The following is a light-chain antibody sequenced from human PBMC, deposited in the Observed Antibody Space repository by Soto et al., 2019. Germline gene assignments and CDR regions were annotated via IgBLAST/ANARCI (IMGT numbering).Light chain of an antibody. CDR2: EAS. CDR3: QQYNSYPET. J-gene: IGKJ1*01. V-gene: IGKV3-15*01. Sequence: MTQSPSPLSASVGDRATLSCRASQSLRNDLAWYQQKPGQAPKLLIYEASTWTTGIPSRFSGSGSGTEFTLTISSLQSEDFAIYSCQQYNSYPETFGQGTKVDIK. CDR1: QSLRND.